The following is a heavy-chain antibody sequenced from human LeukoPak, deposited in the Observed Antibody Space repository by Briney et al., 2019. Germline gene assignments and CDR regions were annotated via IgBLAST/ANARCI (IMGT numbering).Heavy chain of an antibody. D-gene: IGHD6-19*01. CDR3: ARVSSGWYQDWFDP. CDR1: GVSFSGYY. V-gene: IGHV4-34*01. J-gene: IGHJ5*02. CDR2: INHSGST. Sequence: SETLSLTCAVHGVSFSGYYWSWIRQPPGKGLEWVGEINHSGSTNYNPSLKSRVTISVDTSNNQFSLKLSSVTAADTAVYDCARVSSGWYQDWFDPWGQGTLVTVSS.